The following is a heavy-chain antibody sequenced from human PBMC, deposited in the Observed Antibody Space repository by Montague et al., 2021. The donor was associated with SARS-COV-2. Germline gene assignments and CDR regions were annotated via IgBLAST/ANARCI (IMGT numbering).Heavy chain of an antibody. V-gene: IGHV3-33*01. J-gene: IGHJ1*01. D-gene: IGHD3-16*01. Sequence: SLSLSCAASGFTFSSYGMHWVRQAPGKGLEWVAVIWYDGSNKYYADSVKGRFTISRDNSKNTLYLQMNSLRAEDTAVYYCARDFGVDLTPQRAEYFQHWGQGTLVTVSS. CDR3: ARDFGVDLTPQRAEYFQH. CDR2: IWYDGSNK. CDR1: GFTFSSYG.